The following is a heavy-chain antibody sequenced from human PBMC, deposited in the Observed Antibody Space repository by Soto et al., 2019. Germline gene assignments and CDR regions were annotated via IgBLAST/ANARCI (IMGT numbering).Heavy chain of an antibody. Sequence: QVQLVESGGAVVQPGRSLRLSCAASGFTFSSYGMHWVRQAPGKGLEWVAVISDDGSNNYYADSVKGRFTISRDNSKNTLYLQMNSLRAEDTAVYYCAKDVVVGATTGLGDYYYYYGMDVWGQGTRVTVSS. CDR1: GFTFSSYG. D-gene: IGHD1-26*01. J-gene: IGHJ6*02. V-gene: IGHV3-30*18. CDR3: AKDVVVGATTGLGDYYYYYGMDV. CDR2: ISDDGSNN.